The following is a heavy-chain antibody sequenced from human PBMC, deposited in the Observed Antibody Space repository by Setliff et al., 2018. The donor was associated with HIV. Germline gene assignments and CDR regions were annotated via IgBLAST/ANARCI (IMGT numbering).Heavy chain of an antibody. CDR3: AKRVATIRHSSYYFDY. CDR2: VTGDGRTK. J-gene: IGHJ4*02. Sequence: GGSLRLSCAASGFTFRNYYMSWIRQTPGKGLEWVSFVTGDGRTKKDADSVRGRFTISRDNSKNTLYMQMNSLRAEDTAVYYCAKRVATIRHSSYYFDYWGQGTLVTVSS. D-gene: IGHD5-12*01. V-gene: IGHV3-11*01. CDR1: GFTFRNYY.